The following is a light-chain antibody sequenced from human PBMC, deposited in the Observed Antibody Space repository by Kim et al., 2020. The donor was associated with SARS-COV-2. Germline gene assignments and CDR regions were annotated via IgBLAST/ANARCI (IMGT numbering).Light chain of an antibody. Sequence: DIQVTQSPSSLSASVGDTVIITCRASQSIHDYLSWYQQKPGKAPERLIYGASSLQSGVPSRFTGSGSGTDFTLTITTLQPEDFATFFCLQSSIMPHSFGQGTKLEI. CDR1: QSIHDY. CDR2: GAS. CDR3: LQSSIMPHS. J-gene: IGKJ2*01. V-gene: IGKV1-39*01.